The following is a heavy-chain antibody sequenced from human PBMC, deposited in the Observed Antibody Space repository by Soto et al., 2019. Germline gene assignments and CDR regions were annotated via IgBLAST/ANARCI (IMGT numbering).Heavy chain of an antibody. D-gene: IGHD1-7*01. CDR3: AKDRNYPRDQFHY. CDR2: ISANGQGI. CDR1: GFTFSSYA. Sequence: GGSLRLSCAASGFTFSSYALSWVRQAPGKGLEWVSAISANGQGIYYADSVRGRFTISRDNSKNTIFLHMDSLRAEDTAVYYCAKDRNYPRDQFHYWGQGTLVSVSS. V-gene: IGHV3-23*01. J-gene: IGHJ4*02.